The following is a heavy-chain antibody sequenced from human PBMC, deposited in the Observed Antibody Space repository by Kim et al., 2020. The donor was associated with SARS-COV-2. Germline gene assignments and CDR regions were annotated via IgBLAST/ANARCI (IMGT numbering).Heavy chain of an antibody. J-gene: IGHJ4*02. V-gene: IGHV4-59*08. CDR2: IYYSGST. CDR1: GGSISSYY. Sequence: SETLSLTCTVSGGSISSYYWSWIRQPPGKGLEWIGYIYYSGSTNYNPSLKSRVTISVDTSKNQFSLKLSSVTAADTAVYYCARLDVDTAMVFDYWGQGTL. D-gene: IGHD5-18*01. CDR3: ARLDVDTAMVFDY.